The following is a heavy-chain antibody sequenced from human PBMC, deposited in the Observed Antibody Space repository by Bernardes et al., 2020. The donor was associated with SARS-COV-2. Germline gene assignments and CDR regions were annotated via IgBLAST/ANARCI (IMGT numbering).Heavy chain of an antibody. D-gene: IGHD2-2*02. V-gene: IGHV3-15*01. CDR2: IKSKTDGGTT. CDR3: TTDCPPKWGIVVVPAAIG. Sequence: GGSLRLSCAASGFTFSNAWMSWVRQAPGKGLEWVGRIKSKTDGGTTDYAAPVKGRFTISRDDSKNTLYLQMNSLKTEDTAVYYCTTDCPPKWGIVVVPAAIGWGQGTLVTVSS. CDR1: GFTFSNAW. J-gene: IGHJ4*02.